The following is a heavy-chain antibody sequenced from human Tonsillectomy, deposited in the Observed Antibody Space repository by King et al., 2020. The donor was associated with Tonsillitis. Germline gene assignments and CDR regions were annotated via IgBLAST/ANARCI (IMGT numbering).Heavy chain of an antibody. V-gene: IGHV5-51*01. CDR3: ARRAVTTFDP. J-gene: IGHJ5*02. Sequence: QLVQTGAEVKKPGESLKISCKGSGYTFTTYWIDWVRQMPGKGLEWMGIIYPADSDTRNSPSFQGQVTISADKSISTAYLQWSSLKASDTAMYYCARRAVTTFDPWGQGTLVTVSS. CDR2: IYPADSDT. CDR1: GYTFTTYW. D-gene: IGHD4-17*01.